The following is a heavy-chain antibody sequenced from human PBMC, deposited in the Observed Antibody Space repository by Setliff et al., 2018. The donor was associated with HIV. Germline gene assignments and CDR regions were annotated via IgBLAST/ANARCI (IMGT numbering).Heavy chain of an antibody. V-gene: IGHV3-74*01. D-gene: IGHD6-13*01. Sequence: WVRQAPGRGLVWISRIASDGTSTYYADSVRGRFTVSRDNAKNALFLQMNSLRAEDTALYYCARGWVAGGTISYWGQGTLVTVSS. CDR3: ARGWVAGGTISY. J-gene: IGHJ4*02. CDR2: IASDGTST.